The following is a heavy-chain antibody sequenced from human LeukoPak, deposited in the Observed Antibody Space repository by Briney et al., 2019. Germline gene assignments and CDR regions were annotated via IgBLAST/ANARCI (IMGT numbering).Heavy chain of an antibody. J-gene: IGHJ4*02. CDR3: ARENWRSKSIDFDS. CDR2: IYYSGST. Sequence: PSETLSLTCAVYGGSFSGYYWGWIRQPPGKGLEWIGSIYYSGSTYYNPSLKSRVTISVDTSKNQFSLRLSSVTAADTAAYFCARENWRSKSIDFDSWGQGTLVTVSS. CDR1: GGSFSGYY. D-gene: IGHD6-6*01. V-gene: IGHV4-34*01.